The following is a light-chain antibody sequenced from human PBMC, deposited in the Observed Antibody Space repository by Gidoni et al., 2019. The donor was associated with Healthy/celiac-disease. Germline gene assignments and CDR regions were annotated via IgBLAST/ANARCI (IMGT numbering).Light chain of an antibody. CDR3: QHRLNWPLT. V-gene: IGKV3-11*01. J-gene: IGKJ4*01. CDR2: DAS. Sequence: EIVLTQSPVTLSLSPGERATLSCRASQSVSTFLAWYQQKPGQAPRLLISDASKRATGIPARFSGSGSGTDFTLTISSLDPEDFAVYYCQHRLNWPLTFGGGTRVEI. CDR1: QSVSTF.